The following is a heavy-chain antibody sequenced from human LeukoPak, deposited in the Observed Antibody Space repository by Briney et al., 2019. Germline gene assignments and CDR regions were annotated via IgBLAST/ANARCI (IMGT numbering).Heavy chain of an antibody. CDR2: IYYSGST. CDR3: ARAVYCSSTSCQFDY. D-gene: IGHD2-2*01. CDR1: AGSMSSGDYY. Sequence: SETLSLTCTVSAGSMSSGDYYWSWIRQPPGKGLEWIGYIYYSGSTYYNPSLKSRVTISVDTSKNQFSLKLSSVTAPDTAVYYCARAVYCSSTSCQFDYWGQGTLVTVSS. V-gene: IGHV4-30-4*08. J-gene: IGHJ4*02.